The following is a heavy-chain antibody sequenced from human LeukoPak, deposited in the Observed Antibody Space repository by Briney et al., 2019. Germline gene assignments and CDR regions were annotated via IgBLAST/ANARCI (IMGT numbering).Heavy chain of an antibody. CDR3: ARGDYYYYMDV. Sequence: GGSMRLSCAASGFTVSSNYMSWVRQAPGKGLEWVSVIYSGGSTYYADSVKGRFTISRDNSKNTLYLQMNSLRAEDTAVYYCARGDYYYYMDVWGKGTTVTVSS. J-gene: IGHJ6*03. V-gene: IGHV3-53*01. CDR1: GFTVSSNY. CDR2: IYSGGST.